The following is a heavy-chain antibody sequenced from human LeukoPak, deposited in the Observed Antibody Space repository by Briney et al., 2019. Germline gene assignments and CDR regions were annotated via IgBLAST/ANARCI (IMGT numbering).Heavy chain of an antibody. Sequence: PSETLSLTCTVSGGSITSDYWSWIRQPPGKGLEWVGYIYFSGNTNYNPSLKSRITISVDASKSHFSLKLSSVTAADTAVYYCARVPGRHCTSTSCRVLVKFDPWGQGTLVTVSS. CDR1: GGSITSDY. D-gene: IGHD2-2*01. J-gene: IGHJ5*02. V-gene: IGHV4-59*01. CDR2: IYFSGNT. CDR3: ARVPGRHCTSTSCRVLVKFDP.